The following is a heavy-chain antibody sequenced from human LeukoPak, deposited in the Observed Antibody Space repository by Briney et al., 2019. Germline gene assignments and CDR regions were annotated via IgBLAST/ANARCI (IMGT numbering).Heavy chain of an antibody. CDR1: GGSISSYY. J-gene: IGHJ5*02. CDR2: IYTGGST. V-gene: IGHV4-4*07. Sequence: SETLSLTCTVSGGSISSYYWSWIRQPAGKGLEWIGRIYTGGSTNYNPSLKSRVTMSVDTSKNQFSLKLSSVTAADTAVYYCARDSGGEALGSGYYSAQNWFDPWGQGTLVTVSS. D-gene: IGHD3-3*01. CDR3: ARDSGGEALGSGYYSAQNWFDP.